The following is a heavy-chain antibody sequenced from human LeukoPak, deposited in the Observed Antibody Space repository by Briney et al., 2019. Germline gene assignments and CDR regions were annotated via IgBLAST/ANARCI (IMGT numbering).Heavy chain of an antibody. CDR2: IGGSGDST. Sequence: PGGSLRLSCAASGFTFSSYAMSWVRQAPGKGLEWVSAIGGSGDSTYYADSVKGRFTISRDNSKNTLYLQMNSLRAEDTAVYYCAKAGAVVVVAAKFFDYWGQGTLVTVSS. CDR3: AKAGAVVVVAAKFFDY. CDR1: GFTFSSYA. V-gene: IGHV3-23*01. D-gene: IGHD2-15*01. J-gene: IGHJ4*02.